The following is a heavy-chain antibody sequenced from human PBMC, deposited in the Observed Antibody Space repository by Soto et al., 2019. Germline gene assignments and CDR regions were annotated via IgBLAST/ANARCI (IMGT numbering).Heavy chain of an antibody. CDR2: VSHSGIT. Sequence: PSETLSLTCTVSGGSISSYFWTWVRQSPGKGLEWIGSVSHSGITKYDPSLKGRVTISEDTSKNQISLSVDSVTAADTALYYCARGSARRGAAFDIWGRGTMVTVSS. J-gene: IGHJ3*02. V-gene: IGHV4-59*01. CDR3: ARGSARRGAAFDI. CDR1: GGSISSYF. D-gene: IGHD1-26*01.